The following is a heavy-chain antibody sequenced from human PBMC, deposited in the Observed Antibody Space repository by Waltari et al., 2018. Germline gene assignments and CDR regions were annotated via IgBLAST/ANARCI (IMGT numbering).Heavy chain of an antibody. CDR1: GYTLTELS. V-gene: IGHV1-24*01. Sequence: QVQLVQSGAEVKKPGASVKVSCKVSGYTLTELSMHWVRQAPGKVLEWMGGFDPEDGETSYAQKFQGRVTMTEDTSTDTAYRELSSLRSEDTAVYYCATSLSRAGGFDYWGQGTLVTVSS. CDR2: FDPEDGET. D-gene: IGHD2-8*02. CDR3: ATSLSRAGGFDY. J-gene: IGHJ4*02.